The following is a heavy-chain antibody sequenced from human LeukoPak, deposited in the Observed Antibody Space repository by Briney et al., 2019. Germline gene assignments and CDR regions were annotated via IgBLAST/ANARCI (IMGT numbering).Heavy chain of an antibody. D-gene: IGHD1-20*01. V-gene: IGHV3-33*01. J-gene: IGHJ4*02. Sequence: GGSLRLSCAASGFTFSSYGIHWVRQAPGKGLEWVAVTWSDGSDKFYADSVTGRFIISRDNTKNTLYLQMNSLTAEDTAVYYCARDDYITSSLDYWGQGTLVTVSS. CDR2: TWSDGSDK. CDR3: ARDDYITSSLDY. CDR1: GFTFSSYG.